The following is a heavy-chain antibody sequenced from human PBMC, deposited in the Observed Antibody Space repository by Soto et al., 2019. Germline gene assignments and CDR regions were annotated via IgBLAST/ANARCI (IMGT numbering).Heavy chain of an antibody. CDR1: GFTFSNYW. J-gene: IGHJ2*01. Sequence: EVQLVESGGGLVQPGGSLRPSCVASGFTFSNYWMGWVRQAPGKGLEWVANIRQDGGDKRDLDSVKGRFTISRDNAQNSLYLQMNSLRAEDTAVYYCARIDCGGNCYSRSWYFDIWGRVTLVTVSS. CDR3: ARIDCGGNCYSRSWYFDI. V-gene: IGHV3-7*03. D-gene: IGHD2-21*02. CDR2: IRQDGGDK.